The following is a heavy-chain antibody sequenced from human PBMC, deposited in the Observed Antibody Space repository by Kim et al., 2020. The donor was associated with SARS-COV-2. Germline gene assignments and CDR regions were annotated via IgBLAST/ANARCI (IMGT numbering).Heavy chain of an antibody. CDR1: GDSISTAGYY. Sequence: SETLSLTCTVSGDSISTAGYYWSWIRQHPGKGLEWIGYIYHNGNTYYNRSLSSRITMSLDTSKNQFSLRLRSVTAADSAVYYCAREGLIWFGEASHPLFDSGGQGVLVTVSS. V-gene: IGHV4-31*03. CDR2: IYHNGNT. D-gene: IGHD3-10*01. CDR3: AREGLIWFGEASHPLFDS. J-gene: IGHJ4*02.